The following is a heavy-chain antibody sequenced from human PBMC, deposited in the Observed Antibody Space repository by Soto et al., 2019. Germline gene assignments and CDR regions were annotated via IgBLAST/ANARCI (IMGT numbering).Heavy chain of an antibody. J-gene: IGHJ4*02. CDR2: ISLYNGDT. CDR3: ARGGQYRYFDY. Sequence: QVQLVQSGAEVKKPGASVKVSCTTSGYTFTLFVLTWVRRAPGQGLEGMGGISLYNGDTKYAEKLEGRVTLTTDTSTDTAYMELTSLTSDDTAEYYCARGGQYRYFDYWGQGTLVTVSS. V-gene: IGHV1-18*01. CDR1: GYTFTLFV. D-gene: IGHD2-2*02.